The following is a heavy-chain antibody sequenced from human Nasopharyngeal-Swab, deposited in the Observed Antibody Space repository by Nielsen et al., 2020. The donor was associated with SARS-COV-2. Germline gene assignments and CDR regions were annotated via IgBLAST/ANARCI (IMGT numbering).Heavy chain of an antibody. V-gene: IGHV4-59*01. J-gene: IGHJ3*02. CDR2: IYYSGST. D-gene: IGHD3-9*01. CDR3: ARGDILTGSQAAFDI. Sequence: WIRQPPGKGLEWIGYIYYSGSTNYNPSLKSRVTISVDTSKNQFSLKLSSVTAADTAVYYCARGDILTGSQAAFDIWDQGTMVTISS.